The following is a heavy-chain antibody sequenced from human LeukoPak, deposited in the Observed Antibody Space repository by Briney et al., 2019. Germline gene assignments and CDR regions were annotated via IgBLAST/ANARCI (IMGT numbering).Heavy chain of an antibody. CDR2: VKGDGSEI. CDR3: ARGHVSGSDRDWDH. D-gene: IGHD3-10*01. Sequence: VGSLRLSCAASVFTFSTYWMHWVRQPPGKGLVWVSRVKGDGSEISYADSVKGRFTISRDNAKNTLYLQMNSLSAEDTAVYYCARGHVSGSDRDWDHWGQGSLATVSS. V-gene: IGHV3-74*01. J-gene: IGHJ4*02. CDR1: VFTFSTYW.